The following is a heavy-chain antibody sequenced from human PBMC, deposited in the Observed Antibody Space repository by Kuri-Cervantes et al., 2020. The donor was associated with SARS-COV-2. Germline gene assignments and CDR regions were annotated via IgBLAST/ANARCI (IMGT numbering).Heavy chain of an antibody. J-gene: IGHJ5*02. Sequence: KVSCKGSGYSFTSYWIGWVRQMPGKGLEWMGIIYPGDSDTRYSPSFQGRVTISADKSISTAYLQWSSLKASDTAMYYYARRLAVAGLTWFDPWGQGTLVTVSS. CDR2: IYPGDSDT. CDR1: GYSFTSYW. CDR3: ARRLAVAGLTWFDP. V-gene: IGHV5-51*01. D-gene: IGHD6-19*01.